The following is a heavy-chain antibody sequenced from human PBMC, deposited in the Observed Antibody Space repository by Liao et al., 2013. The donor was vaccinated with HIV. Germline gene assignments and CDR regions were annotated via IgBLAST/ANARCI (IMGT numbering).Heavy chain of an antibody. D-gene: IGHD4-17*01. V-gene: IGHV4-4*07. J-gene: IGHJ6*03. CDR2: ISASGST. CDR1: GVSMNNDY. Sequence: QVQLQESGPGLVKPSETLSLTCTVSGVSMNNDYWSWIRQPAGKGLEWIGRISASGSTNYNPSLKSRITMSVDTSRKQISLKLSSVTAADTAIYHCAREMDAYGDFAYYYYMDVWGEGTDGHRLL. CDR3: AREMDAYGDFAYYYYMDV.